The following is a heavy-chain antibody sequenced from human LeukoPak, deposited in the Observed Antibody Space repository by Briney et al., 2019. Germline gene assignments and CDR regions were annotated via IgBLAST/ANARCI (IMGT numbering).Heavy chain of an antibody. J-gene: IGHJ4*02. V-gene: IGHV3-74*01. CDR3: ASLMTTYFSIDY. D-gene: IGHD4-11*01. Sequence: PGGSLRLSCAASGFSFSNYWMHWVRQAPGRGLVWVSRINSDGSSTNYADSVKGRFTISRDNAKNTVSLQMNSLRAEDTAVYYCASLMTTYFSIDYWGQGTLVTVSS. CDR2: INSDGSST. CDR1: GFSFSNYW.